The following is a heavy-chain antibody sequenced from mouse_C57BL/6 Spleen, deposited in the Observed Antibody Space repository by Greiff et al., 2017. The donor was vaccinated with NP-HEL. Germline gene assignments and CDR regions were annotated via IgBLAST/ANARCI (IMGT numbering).Heavy chain of an antibody. V-gene: IGHV1-69*01. J-gene: IGHJ3*01. CDR2: IDPSDSYT. CDR1: GYTFTSYW. Sequence: VKLQQPGAELVMPGASVKLSCKASGYTFTSYWMHWVKQRPGQGLEWIGEIDPSDSYTNYNQKFKGKSTLTVDKSSSTAYMQLSSLTSEDSAVYYCARRYYDYDWFAYWGQGTLVTVSA. D-gene: IGHD2-4*01. CDR3: ARRYYDYDWFAY.